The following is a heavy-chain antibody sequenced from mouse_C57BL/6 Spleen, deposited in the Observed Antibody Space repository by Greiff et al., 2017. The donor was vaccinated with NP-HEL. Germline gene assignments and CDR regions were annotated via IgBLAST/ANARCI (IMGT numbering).Heavy chain of an antibody. CDR3: ARDYYGYDAYAMDY. J-gene: IGHJ4*01. D-gene: IGHD2-2*01. CDR2: IGPGSGST. CDR1: GYTFTDYY. V-gene: IGHV1-77*01. Sequence: VQLQQPGTELVKPGASVKISCKASGYTFTDYYINWVKQRPGQGLEWIGKIGPGSGSTYYNEKFKGKATLTADKSSSTAYMQLSSLTSEDSAVYFCARDYYGYDAYAMDYWGQGTSVTVSS.